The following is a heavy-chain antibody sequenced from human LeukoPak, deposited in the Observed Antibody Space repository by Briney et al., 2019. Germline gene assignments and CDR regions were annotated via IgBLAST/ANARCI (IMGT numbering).Heavy chain of an antibody. Sequence: GGSLRLSCAASGFTFGDYYMNWIRQAPGKGMEWVSYISSSVTTVRYADSVKGRFTISRDNAKNSLYLQMNSLRAEETAVYYCARAGAWYSSSWYGFDYWGQGTLVTVSS. D-gene: IGHD6-13*01. CDR2: ISSSVTTV. V-gene: IGHV3-11*04. CDR1: GFTFGDYY. J-gene: IGHJ4*02. CDR3: ARAGAWYSSSWYGFDY.